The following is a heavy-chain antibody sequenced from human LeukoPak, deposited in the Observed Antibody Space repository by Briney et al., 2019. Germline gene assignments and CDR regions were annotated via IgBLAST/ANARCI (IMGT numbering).Heavy chain of an antibody. V-gene: IGHV4-34*01. CDR1: GGSFSGYY. Sequence: SETLSLTCAVYGGSFSGYYWSWIRQPPGKGLEWIGEINHSGSTNYNPSLKSRVTISVDTSKNQFSLKVSSVTAADTAVYYCARGAMATTPFFDYWGQGTLVTVSS. CDR3: ARGAMATTPFFDY. J-gene: IGHJ4*02. CDR2: INHSGST. D-gene: IGHD5-24*01.